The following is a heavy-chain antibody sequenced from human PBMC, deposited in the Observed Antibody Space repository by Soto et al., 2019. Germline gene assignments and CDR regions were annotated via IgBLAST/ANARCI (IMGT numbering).Heavy chain of an antibody. CDR3: ARELNWFDP. J-gene: IGHJ5*02. CDR2: IYYSGST. Sequence: SGGSLGGYNWSWIRQPPGKGLEWIGYIYYSGSTNYNPSLKSRVTISVDTYKNQFSLKLSSVTAADKAVYYCARELNWFDPWGQGTMVTVYS. CDR1: GGSLGGYN. V-gene: IGHV4-59*01.